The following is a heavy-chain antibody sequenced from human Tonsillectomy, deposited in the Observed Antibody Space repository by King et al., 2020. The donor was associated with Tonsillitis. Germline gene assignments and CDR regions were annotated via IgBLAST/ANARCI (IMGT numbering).Heavy chain of an antibody. CDR2: ISASGGST. V-gene: IGHV3-23*04. CDR3: AKLVGSVGASNGFDP. Sequence: VQLVESGGGLVQPGGSLRLSCAASGFTFSSYAMSWVRQAPGKGLEWVSVISASGGSTYYADSVKGRFTVSRDNSKNTLYLQMNSLRAEDTAVYYCAKLVGSVGASNGFDPWGQGTRVTVSS. D-gene: IGHD1-26*01. J-gene: IGHJ5*02. CDR1: GFTFSSYA.